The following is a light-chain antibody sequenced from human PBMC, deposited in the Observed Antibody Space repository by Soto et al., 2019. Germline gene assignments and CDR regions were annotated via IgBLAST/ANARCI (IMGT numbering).Light chain of an antibody. CDR3: QQSYSTPYT. CDR2: AAS. CDR1: QSISSY. Sequence: DIPMTQSPSSLSASVGDRATITCRASQSISSYFNWYQQKPGKAPKLLIYAASSLQSGVPSRFSGCGSGTDFTLTISSLQPEDFATYYCQQSYSTPYTFGQGTKLEIK. J-gene: IGKJ2*01. V-gene: IGKV1-39*01.